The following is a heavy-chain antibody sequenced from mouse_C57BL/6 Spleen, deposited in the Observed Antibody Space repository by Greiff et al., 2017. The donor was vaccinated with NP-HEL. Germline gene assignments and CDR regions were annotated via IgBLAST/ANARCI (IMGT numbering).Heavy chain of an antibody. CDR1: GYTFTSYW. V-gene: IGHV1-55*01. CDR3: ARSDYYGRDYYAMDY. CDR2: IYPGSGST. D-gene: IGHD1-1*01. J-gene: IGHJ4*01. Sequence: QVQLKQPGAELVKPGASVKMSCKASGYTFTSYWITWVKQRPGQGLEWIGDIYPGSGSTNYNEKFKSKATLTVDTSSSTAYMQLSRLTSEDSAVYYCARSDYYGRDYYAMDYWGQGTSVTVSS.